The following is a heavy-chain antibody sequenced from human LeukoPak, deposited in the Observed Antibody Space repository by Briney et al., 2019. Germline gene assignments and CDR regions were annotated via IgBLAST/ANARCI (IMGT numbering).Heavy chain of an antibody. V-gene: IGHV3-21*01. J-gene: IGHJ3*02. Sequence: GGSLRLSCAASGFSFSNCSMNWVRQAPGKGLEWVSSISSSSTYIYYADSLEGRFTISRDNVRNSLYLQMNSLRAEDTAVYYCAGDYEGNLAFDIWGQGTMVAVSS. CDR2: ISSSSTYI. CDR1: GFSFSNCS. CDR3: AGDYEGNLAFDI. D-gene: IGHD4-23*01.